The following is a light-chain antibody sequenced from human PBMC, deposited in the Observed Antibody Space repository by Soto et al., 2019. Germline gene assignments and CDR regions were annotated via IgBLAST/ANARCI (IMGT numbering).Light chain of an antibody. V-gene: IGLV2-14*03. Sequence: QSALTQPASVSGSPGQSITISCTGTSSDVGGYNYVSWYQHHPGKVPKLLIYDVNMRPPGISNRFSGSKSGNTASLTISGSQAEDDGYYYCGSYTNSITLVFGGGTKLTVL. CDR2: DVN. J-gene: IGLJ2*01. CDR1: SSDVGGYNY. CDR3: GSYTNSITLV.